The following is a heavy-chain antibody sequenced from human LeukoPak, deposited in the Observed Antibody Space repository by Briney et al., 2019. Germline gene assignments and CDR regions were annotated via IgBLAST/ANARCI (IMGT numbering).Heavy chain of an antibody. Sequence: ASVKVSCKTSGYTFTYYGISWVRQAPGQGLEWMGWISAYSGDTNYAQKFQGRVTMTRDTSISTAYMELSRLRSDDTAVYYCARDGRDIVVVPAAIKGGNNWFDPWGQGTLVTVSS. CDR3: ARDGRDIVVVPAAIKGGNNWFDP. J-gene: IGHJ5*02. V-gene: IGHV1-18*01. CDR1: GYTFTYYG. CDR2: ISAYSGDT. D-gene: IGHD2-2*01.